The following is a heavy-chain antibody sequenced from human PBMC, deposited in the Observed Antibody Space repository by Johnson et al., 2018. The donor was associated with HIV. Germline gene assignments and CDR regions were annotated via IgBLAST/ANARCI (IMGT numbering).Heavy chain of an antibody. CDR1: GFTFSNFA. V-gene: IGHV3-64*01. CDR2: ISSNGIGT. D-gene: IGHD1-14*01. J-gene: IGHJ3*02. CDR3: VRVSRLGDITLLSDAFDI. Sequence: VQLVESGGGLVQPGGSLRLSCAASGFTFSNFAMHWVRQAPGKGLEYVSAISSNGIGTYYANSVDGRFTISRDNDKNTLYLEMGSLRVEDMAVYYCVRVSRLGDITLLSDAFDIWGQGTMVTVSS.